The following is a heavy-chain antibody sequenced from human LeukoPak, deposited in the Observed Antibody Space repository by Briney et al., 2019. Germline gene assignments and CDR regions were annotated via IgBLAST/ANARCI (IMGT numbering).Heavy chain of an antibody. V-gene: IGHV4-59*08. CDR3: ASHGSGWDGGGDY. CDR1: GVSISSYY. D-gene: IGHD6-19*01. CDR2: IYYSGST. Sequence: SETLSLTCTVPGVSISSYYWSWLRQPPGKGLEWLGYIYYSGSTNYNPSLKSRVTISVDTSKNQFSLKLSSVTAADTAVYYCASHGSGWDGGGDYWGQGTLVTVSS. J-gene: IGHJ4*02.